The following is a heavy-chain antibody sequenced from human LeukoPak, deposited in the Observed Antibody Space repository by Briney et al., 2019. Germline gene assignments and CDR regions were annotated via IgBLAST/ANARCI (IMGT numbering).Heavy chain of an antibody. CDR2: ISYDGSNK. J-gene: IGHJ6*02. Sequence: GRPLRLSCAASGFTFSSYAMHWVRQAPGKGLEWVAVISYDGSNKYYADSVKGRFTISRDNSKNTLYLQMNSLRAEDTAVYYCARRGQYCSSTSCTGYYYGMDVWGQGTTVTVSS. V-gene: IGHV3-30-3*01. CDR1: GFTFSSYA. D-gene: IGHD2-2*01. CDR3: ARRGQYCSSTSCTGYYYGMDV.